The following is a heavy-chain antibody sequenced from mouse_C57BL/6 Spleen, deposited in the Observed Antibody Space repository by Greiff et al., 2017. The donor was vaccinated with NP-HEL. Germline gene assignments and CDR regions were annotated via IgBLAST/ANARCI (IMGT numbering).Heavy chain of an antibody. D-gene: IGHD1-1*01. CDR2: INPNNGGT. CDR3: ARGGFTTVVAPVMDY. CDR1: GYTFTDYY. Sequence: EVQLQQSGPELVKPGASVKISCKASGYTFTDYYMNWVKQSHGKSLEWIGDINPNNGGTSYNQKFKGKATLTVDKSSSTAYMELRSLTSEDSAVYYCARGGFTTVVAPVMDYWGQGTSVTVSS. V-gene: IGHV1-26*01. J-gene: IGHJ4*01.